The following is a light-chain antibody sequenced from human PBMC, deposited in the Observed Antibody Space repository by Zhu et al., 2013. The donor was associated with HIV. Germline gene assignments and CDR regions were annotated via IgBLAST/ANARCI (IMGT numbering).Light chain of an antibody. CDR2: EVS. J-gene: IGLJ2*01. CDR1: SSDVGGYNY. Sequence: QSALTQPASVSGSPGQSITISCTGTSSDVGGYNYVSWYQQHPGKAPKLMIYEVSNRPSGVSSRFSGSKSGNTASLTISGLQAEDESDYYCQSYDRSLSGVVFGGGTKLTVL. V-gene: IGLV2-14*01. CDR3: QSYDRSLSGVV.